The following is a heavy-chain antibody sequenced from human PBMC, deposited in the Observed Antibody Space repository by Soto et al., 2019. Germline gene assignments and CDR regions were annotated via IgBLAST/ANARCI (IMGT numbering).Heavy chain of an antibody. J-gene: IGHJ4*02. V-gene: IGHV1-18*01. D-gene: IGHD3-22*01. CDR1: GYTFTSYG. CDR2: ISAYNGNT. Sequence: GASVKVSCKASGYTFTSYGISWVRQAPGQGLEWMGWISAYNGNTNYAQKLQGRVTMTTDTSTSTAYMELRSLRSDDTAVYYCARDRYYYDSSGYYLFDYWGQGTLVTVPS. CDR3: ARDRYYYDSSGYYLFDY.